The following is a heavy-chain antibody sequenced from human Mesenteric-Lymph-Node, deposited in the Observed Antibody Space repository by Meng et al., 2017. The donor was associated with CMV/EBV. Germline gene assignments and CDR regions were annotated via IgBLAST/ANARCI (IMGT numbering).Heavy chain of an antibody. Sequence: SGDSVNSDNSLWTWIRQPQGKRLEWIGYVSYTESTNYNPSLKSRVTISVDTSKNQFSLKLGSVTAADTAVYFCARELRSGNYFYFDYWGQGTLVTVSS. CDR2: VSYTEST. J-gene: IGHJ4*02. V-gene: IGHV4-61*01. CDR3: ARELRSGNYFYFDY. D-gene: IGHD1-26*01. CDR1: GDSVNSDNSL.